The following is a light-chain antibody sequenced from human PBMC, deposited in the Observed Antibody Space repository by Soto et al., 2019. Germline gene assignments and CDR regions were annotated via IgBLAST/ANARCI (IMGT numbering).Light chain of an antibody. V-gene: IGLV1-44*01. CDR3: AAWDDSLNGYV. CDR2: SSN. CDR1: SSNIGSNT. Sequence: QSVLTQPPSASGTPGQRVTISCSGSSSNIGSNTGSWYQQLPGTAPKLLIYSSNQRPSGVPDRFSGSKSGTSASLAISGLQSEDEADYYCAAWDDSLNGYVFGTGTKLTVL. J-gene: IGLJ1*01.